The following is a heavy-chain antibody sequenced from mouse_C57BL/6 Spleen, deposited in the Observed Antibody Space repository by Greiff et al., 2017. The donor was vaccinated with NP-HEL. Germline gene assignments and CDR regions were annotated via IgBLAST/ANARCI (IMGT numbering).Heavy chain of an antibody. CDR1: GYTFTSYW. CDR2: IHPGSGST. J-gene: IGHJ3*01. Sequence: VQLQQSGAELVKPGASVKMSCKASGYTFTSYWITWVKQRPGQGLEWIGDIHPGSGSTNYNEKFKSKATLTVDTSSSTAYMQLSSLTSEDSAVYYCARHYDYDGPFAYWGQGTLVTVSA. V-gene: IGHV1-55*01. CDR3: ARHYDYDGPFAY. D-gene: IGHD2-4*01.